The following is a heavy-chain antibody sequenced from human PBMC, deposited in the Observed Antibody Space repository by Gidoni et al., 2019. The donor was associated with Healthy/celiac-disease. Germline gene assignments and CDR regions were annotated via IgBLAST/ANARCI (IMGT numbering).Heavy chain of an antibody. V-gene: IGHV3-48*02. CDR2: ISSSSSTI. D-gene: IGHD3-16*02. CDR1: GFTFSSYS. J-gene: IGHJ4*02. Sequence: EVQLVESGGGLVQPGGSLRLSCAASGFTFSSYSMNWVRQAPGKGLEWVSYISSSSSTIYYADSVKGRFTISRDNAKNSLYLQMNSLRDEDTAVYYCARDPKVKYYDYVWGSYRSYYFDYWGQGTLVTVSS. CDR3: ARDPKVKYYDYVWGSYRSYYFDY.